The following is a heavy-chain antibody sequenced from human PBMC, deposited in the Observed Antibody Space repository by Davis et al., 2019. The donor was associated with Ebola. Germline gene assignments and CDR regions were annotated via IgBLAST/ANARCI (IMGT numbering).Heavy chain of an antibody. CDR3: AQIISYYYGMDV. V-gene: IGHV3-7*01. Sequence: GGSLRLSCAASGFTFSSYAMSWVRQAPGKGLEWVANIKQDGSEKYYVDSVKGRFTISRDNAKNSLYLQMNSLRAEDTAVYYCAQIISYYYGMDVWGQGTTVTVSS. J-gene: IGHJ6*02. CDR2: IKQDGSEK. D-gene: IGHD3-10*01. CDR1: GFTFSSYA.